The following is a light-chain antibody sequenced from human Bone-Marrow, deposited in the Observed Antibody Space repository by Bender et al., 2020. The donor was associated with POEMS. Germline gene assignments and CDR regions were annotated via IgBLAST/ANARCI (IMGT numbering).Light chain of an antibody. CDR2: KDR. CDR1: VLPKQY. J-gene: IGLJ7*01. Sequence: YELTQSPSVSVSPGQTARITCSADVLPKQYAYWYRQKPGQAPVLLIFKDRERPSGIPERFSGSSSGTTATLTISGTQAMDEAAYYCQAWDNNLAVFGGGTQLTVL. CDR3: QAWDNNLAV. V-gene: IGLV3-25*02.